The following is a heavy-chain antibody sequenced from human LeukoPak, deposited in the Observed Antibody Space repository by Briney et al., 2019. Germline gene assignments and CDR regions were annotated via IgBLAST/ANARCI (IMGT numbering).Heavy chain of an antibody. Sequence: SVKVSCKATGYTFTGYYMHWVRQAPGQGLEWMGWINPNSGGTNYAQKFQGRVTMTRDTSISTAYMELSRLRSDDTAVYYCAKTIGYCSSTSCYKVSGYMDVWGKGTTVTVSS. CDR3: AKTIGYCSSTSCYKVSGYMDV. CDR1: GYTFTGYY. V-gene: IGHV1-2*02. CDR2: INPNSGGT. J-gene: IGHJ6*03. D-gene: IGHD2-2*02.